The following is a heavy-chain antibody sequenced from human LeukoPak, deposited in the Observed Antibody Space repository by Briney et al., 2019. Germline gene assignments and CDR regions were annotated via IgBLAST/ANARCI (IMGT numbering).Heavy chain of an antibody. D-gene: IGHD6-13*01. CDR3: AKGLRSRIAAAGTPYAEYFQH. J-gene: IGHJ1*01. Sequence: GGSLRLSCAASGFTFSSYAMSWVRQAPGKGLERVSAISGSGGSTYYADSVKGRFTISRDNSKNTLYLQMNSLRAEDTAVYYCAKGLRSRIAAAGTPYAEYFQHWGQGTLVTVSS. CDR1: GFTFSSYA. CDR2: ISGSGGST. V-gene: IGHV3-23*01.